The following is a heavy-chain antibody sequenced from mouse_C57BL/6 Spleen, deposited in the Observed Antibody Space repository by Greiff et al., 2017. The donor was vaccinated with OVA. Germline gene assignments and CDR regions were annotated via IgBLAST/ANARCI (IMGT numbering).Heavy chain of an antibody. J-gene: IGHJ1*03. Sequence: QVQLQQSGAELARPGASVKLSCKASGYTFTSYGISWVKQRPGQGLEWIGEIYPRSGNTYYNEKFKGKATLTADKSSSTAYMELRSRTSEDSAVYFCARRDKGYFDVWGTGTTVTVSS. CDR2: IYPRSGNT. CDR3: ARRDKGYFDV. CDR1: GYTFTSYG. V-gene: IGHV1-81*01.